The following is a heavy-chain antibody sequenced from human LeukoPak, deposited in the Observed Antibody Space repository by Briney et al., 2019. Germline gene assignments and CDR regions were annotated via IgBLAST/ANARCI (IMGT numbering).Heavy chain of an antibody. J-gene: IGHJ5*02. CDR1: GFTFSSYG. CDR3: AREPYSSSSRLNWFDP. Sequence: PGGSLRLSCAASGFTFSSYGMHWVRQAPGKGLEWVAVIWYDGSNKYYADSVKGRFTISRDNSKNTLYLQMNSLRAEDTAVYYCAREPYSSSSRLNWFDPWGQGTLVTVSS. V-gene: IGHV3-33*01. CDR2: IWYDGSNK. D-gene: IGHD6-6*01.